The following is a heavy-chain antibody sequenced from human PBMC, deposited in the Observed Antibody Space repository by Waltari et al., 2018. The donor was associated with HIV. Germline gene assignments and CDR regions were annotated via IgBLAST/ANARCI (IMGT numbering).Heavy chain of an antibody. CDR2: ISYSGST. Sequence: QLQLQESGPGLVTTSETLSLICTVSGGSISSSSYYCGGIRTPPGKGLEWIGSISYSGSTYNNPSLKSRVTISVDTSKNQFSLKLSSVTAADTAVYYCGRLLVGAPMVRGGYFDYWGQGTLVTVSS. V-gene: IGHV4-39*01. D-gene: IGHD3-10*01. CDR1: GGSISSSSYY. CDR3: GRLLVGAPMVRGGYFDY. J-gene: IGHJ4*02.